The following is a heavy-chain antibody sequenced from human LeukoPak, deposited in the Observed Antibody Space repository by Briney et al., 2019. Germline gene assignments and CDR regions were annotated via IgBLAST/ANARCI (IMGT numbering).Heavy chain of an antibody. J-gene: IGHJ4*02. CDR3: AKEWFGEYGY. CDR2: ISYDGSNK. V-gene: IGHV3-30*18. Sequence: GGSLRPSCAASGFTFSSYGMHWVRQAPGKGLEWVAVISYDGSNKYYADSVKGRFTISRDNSKNTLYLQMNSLRAEDTAVYYCAKEWFGEYGYWGQGTLVTVSS. D-gene: IGHD3-10*01. CDR1: GFTFSSYG.